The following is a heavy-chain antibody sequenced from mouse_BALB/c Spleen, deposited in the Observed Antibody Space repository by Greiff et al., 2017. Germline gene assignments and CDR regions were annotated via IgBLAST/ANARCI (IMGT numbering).Heavy chain of an antibody. D-gene: IGHD2-10*02. CDR2: IDPANGNT. J-gene: IGHJ2*01. Sequence: VQLKQSGAELVKPGASVKLSCTASGFNIKDTYMHWVKQRPEQGLEWIGRIDPANGNTKYDPKFQGKATITAYTSSNTAYLQLSSLTSEDTSVYYCAILGMRYYFDYWGQGTTLTVSS. CDR1: GFNIKDTY. V-gene: IGHV14-3*02. CDR3: AILGMRYYFDY.